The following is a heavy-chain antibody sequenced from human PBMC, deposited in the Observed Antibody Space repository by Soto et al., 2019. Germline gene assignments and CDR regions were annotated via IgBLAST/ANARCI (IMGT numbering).Heavy chain of an antibody. D-gene: IGHD3-9*01. CDR2: IYYSGST. J-gene: IGHJ4*02. V-gene: IGHV4-59*01. CDR3: ARVGPVRYFAWSNPQAFDY. Sequence: QVQLQESGPGLVKPSETLSLTCTVSGGSISSYYWSWIRQPPGKGLEWIGYIYYSGSTNYNPSLKSRVTISVDTSKNQFSLKLSSVTAADTAVYYCARVGPVRYFAWSNPQAFDYWGQGTLVTVSS. CDR1: GGSISSYY.